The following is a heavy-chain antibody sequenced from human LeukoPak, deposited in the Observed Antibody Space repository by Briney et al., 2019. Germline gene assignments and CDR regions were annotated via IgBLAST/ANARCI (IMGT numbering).Heavy chain of an antibody. J-gene: IGHJ4*02. V-gene: IGHV4-4*07. CDR1: GGSLSSYY. CDR3: ARVGHYDYVWGSYRFPLDY. CDR2: IYTSGST. D-gene: IGHD3-16*02. Sequence: SETLSLTCTVSGGSLSSYYWSWIRQPAGKGLEWIGRIYTSGSTNYNPSLTSRVTMSVDTSKNQFSLKLSSVTAADTAVYYCARVGHYDYVWGSYRFPLDYWGQGTLVAVSS.